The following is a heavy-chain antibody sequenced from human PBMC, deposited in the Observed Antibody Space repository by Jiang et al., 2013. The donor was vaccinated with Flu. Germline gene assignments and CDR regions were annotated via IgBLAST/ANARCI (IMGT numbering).Heavy chain of an antibody. D-gene: IGHD1-26*01. CDR2: IYYSGST. Sequence: PGLVIPSETLSLSCTVSGDSITSSSYYWGWIRQPPGKGLEWIGSIYYSGSTYYNPSLKSRVTMSVDTSKNQFSLNLSSVTAADTAVYYCARHLYTGSYHDAFDIWGQGTMVTVSS. CDR1: GDSITSSSYY. J-gene: IGHJ3*02. V-gene: IGHV4-39*01. CDR3: ARHLYTGSYHDAFDI.